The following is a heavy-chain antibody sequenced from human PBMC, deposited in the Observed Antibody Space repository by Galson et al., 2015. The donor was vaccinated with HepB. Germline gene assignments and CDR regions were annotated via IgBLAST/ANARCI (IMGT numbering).Heavy chain of an antibody. V-gene: IGHV1-24*01. J-gene: IGHJ3*02. CDR2: FDPDDGET. CDR1: GYTLTELS. CDR3: ATATHYDILTGHTGDDAFDI. Sequence: SVKVSCKVSGYTLTELSMHWVRQAPGKGLEWMGGFDPDDGETIYAQKFQGRVTMTEDTSTDTAYMELSSLRSEDTAVYYCATATHYDILTGHTGDDAFDIWGQGTMVTVSS. D-gene: IGHD3-9*01.